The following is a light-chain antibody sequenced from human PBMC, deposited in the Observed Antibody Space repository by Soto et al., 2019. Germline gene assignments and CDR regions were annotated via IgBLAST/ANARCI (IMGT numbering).Light chain of an antibody. J-gene: IGKJ1*01. CDR2: DAS. CDR3: QQYKDWPTT. CDR1: QSVSSY. Sequence: DIVLTQSPATLSLSPGERATLSCRASQSVSSYLAWYQQKPGQAPRLLIYDASNRATGIPARFSGSGSGTEFILTISSLQSEDFAVYHCQQYKDWPTTFGQGTKVDIK. V-gene: IGKV3-11*01.